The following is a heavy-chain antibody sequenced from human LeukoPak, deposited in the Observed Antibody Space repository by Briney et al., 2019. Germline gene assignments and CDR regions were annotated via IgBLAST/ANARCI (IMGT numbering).Heavy chain of an antibody. CDR2: ISGTGGST. V-gene: IGHV3-23*01. CDR1: GFTFSSYA. J-gene: IGHJ5*02. Sequence: GGSLRLSCAASGFTFSSYAMNWVRQAPGRGLEWVSAISGTGGSTYYADSVKGRFTTSRDNSKNTLYLQMNSLRAEDTAVYYCAKGNDYYDSGGYRGPFDPWGQGTLVTVSS. CDR3: AKGNDYYDSGGYRGPFDP. D-gene: IGHD3-22*01.